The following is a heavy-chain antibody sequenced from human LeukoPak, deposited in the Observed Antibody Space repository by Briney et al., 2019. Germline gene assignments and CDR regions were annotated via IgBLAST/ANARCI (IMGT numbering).Heavy chain of an antibody. CDR2: IYYSGST. CDR1: GGSISSYY. V-gene: IGHV4-59*08. J-gene: IGHJ4*02. CDR3: ARQEAARLSFDY. Sequence: PSETLSLTCTVSGGSISSYYWSWIRQPPGKGLEWIGYIYYSGSTYYNPSLKSRVTISVDTSKNQFSLKLSSVTAADTAVYYCARQEAARLSFDYWGQGTLVTVSS. D-gene: IGHD6-6*01.